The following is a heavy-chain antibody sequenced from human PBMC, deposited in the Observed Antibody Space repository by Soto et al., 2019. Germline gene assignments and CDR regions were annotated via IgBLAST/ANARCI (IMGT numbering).Heavy chain of an antibody. V-gene: IGHV3-15*07. CDR2: IKSKTDGGTT. J-gene: IGHJ6*02. CDR1: GFTFSNAW. Sequence: GGSLRLSCAASGFTFSNAWMNWVRQAPGKGLEWVGRIKSKTDGGTTDYAAPVKGRFTISRDDSKNTLYLQMNSLKTEDTAVYYCTTGQRRVVVAATQESYYYYGMDVWGQGTTVTVSS. CDR3: TTGQRRVVVAATQESYYYYGMDV. D-gene: IGHD2-15*01.